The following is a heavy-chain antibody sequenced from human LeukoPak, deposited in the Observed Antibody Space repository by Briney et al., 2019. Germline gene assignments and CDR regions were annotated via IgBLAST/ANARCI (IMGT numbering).Heavy chain of an antibody. CDR2: IYSSGRT. CDR3: ARDGNLVRGVIRRGHLDY. D-gene: IGHD3-10*01. V-gene: IGHV4-4*07. CDR1: GDFNSNYY. Sequence: SETLSLTCTVSGDFNSNYYWNWIRQPAGKGLERIGRIYSSGRTNYNPSLKSRVSISLDMSQKKFSLMLTSVTAADTAVYFCARDGNLVRGVIRRGHLDYRGQGILVTVSS. J-gene: IGHJ4*02.